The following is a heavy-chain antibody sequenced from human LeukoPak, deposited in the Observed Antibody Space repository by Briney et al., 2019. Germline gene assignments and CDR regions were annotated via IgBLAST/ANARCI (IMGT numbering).Heavy chain of an antibody. CDR1: GGSISSYY. Sequence: PSETLSLTCTVSGGSISSYYRSWIRQPPGKGLEWIGYIYYSGSTNYNPSLKSRVTISADTSKNQFSLKLSSVTAADTAVYYCARLGIGAFDIWGQGTMVTVSS. CDR2: IYYSGST. CDR3: ARLGIGAFDI. J-gene: IGHJ3*02. D-gene: IGHD7-27*01. V-gene: IGHV4-59*08.